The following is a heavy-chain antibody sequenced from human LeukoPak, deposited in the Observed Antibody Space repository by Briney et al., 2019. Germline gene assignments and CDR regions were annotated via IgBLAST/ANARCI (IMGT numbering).Heavy chain of an antibody. Sequence: ASVKVSCKASGYTFSSYYMHWVRQAPGQGLEWMGIINPSGGSTSYPQKFQGRVTMTRDMSTSTVYMELSSLRCEDTAVYYCASYDSHQWNDYWGQGTLVTVSS. CDR3: ASYDSHQWNDY. D-gene: IGHD3-22*01. CDR2: INPSGGST. CDR1: GYTFSSYY. J-gene: IGHJ4*02. V-gene: IGHV1-46*01.